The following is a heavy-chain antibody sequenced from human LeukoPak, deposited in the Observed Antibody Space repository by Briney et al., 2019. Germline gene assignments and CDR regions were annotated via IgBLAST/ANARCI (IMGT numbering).Heavy chain of an antibody. J-gene: IGHJ4*02. D-gene: IGHD3-10*01. CDR3: ARQLYGSGRYYLDS. CDR2: IYCSGST. V-gene: IGHV4-59*08. CDR1: GGSISDYY. Sequence: PSETLSLTCTVSGGSISDYYWSWIRQPPGKGLEWRGYIYCSGSTSYNPSLKSRVTISVDTSKNQFSLKFSSVTAAATALYYCARQLYGSGRYYLDSWGQGTLVTVSS.